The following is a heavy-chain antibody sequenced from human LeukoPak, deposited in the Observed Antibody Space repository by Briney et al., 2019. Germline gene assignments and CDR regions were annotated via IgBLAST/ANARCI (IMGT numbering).Heavy chain of an antibody. J-gene: IGHJ4*02. CDR1: GFTFSSYA. V-gene: IGHV3-23*01. CDR3: AKGSNNWYRFDY. CDR2: ITGSGDST. D-gene: IGHD6-13*01. Sequence: GGSLRLSCAASGFTFSSYAMSWVRQAPGKGLEWVSTITGSGDSTYYADSVEGRFTVSRDNSKNTQFLQMNSLRAEDTAVYFCAKGSNNWYRFDYWGQGTLVTVSS.